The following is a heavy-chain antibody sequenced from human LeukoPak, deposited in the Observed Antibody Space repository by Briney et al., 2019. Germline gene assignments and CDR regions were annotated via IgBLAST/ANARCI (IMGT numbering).Heavy chain of an antibody. CDR1: GGSISSYY. Sequence: SETLSLTCTVSGGSISSYYWSWLRQPPGKGLEWIGYIYHTGGTNYNPSLKSRVTISVDTSKNQFSLKLSSVTAADTAVYFCAKGGQYYYDSSAHYYWGQGILVTVSS. J-gene: IGHJ4*02. V-gene: IGHV4-59*12. CDR3: AKGGQYYYDSSAHYY. CDR2: IYHTGGT. D-gene: IGHD3-22*01.